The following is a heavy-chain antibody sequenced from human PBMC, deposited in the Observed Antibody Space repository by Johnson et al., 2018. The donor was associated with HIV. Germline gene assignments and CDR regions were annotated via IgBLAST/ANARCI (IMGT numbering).Heavy chain of an antibody. D-gene: IGHD3-22*01. CDR3: AGEYYDSSGYYRLFAFDI. CDR2: ISWNSGSI. Sequence: VQLVESGGGLVQPGRSLRLSCAASGFTFDDYAMHWVRQAPGKGLEWVSGISWNSGSIGYADSVKGRFTISRDNSKNTLYLQMNSLRAEDTAVYYCAGEYYDSSGYYRLFAFDIWGQGTMVTVS. V-gene: IGHV3-9*01. CDR1: GFTFDDYA. J-gene: IGHJ3*02.